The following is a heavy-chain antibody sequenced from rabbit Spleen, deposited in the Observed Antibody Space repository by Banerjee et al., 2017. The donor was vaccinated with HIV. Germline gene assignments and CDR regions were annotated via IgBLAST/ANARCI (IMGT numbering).Heavy chain of an antibody. V-gene: IGHV1S45*01. Sequence: LEESGGGLVKPGGTLTLTCTVSGFSFSFSWICWVRQAPGKGLEWIACIDTSDGDTDYANWPKGRFTISKASSTTVTLKMTSLTAADTATYFCARNYVNVFDPWGQGTLVT. CDR2: IDTSDGDT. CDR3: ARNYVNVFDP. D-gene: IGHD1-1*01. J-gene: IGHJ2*01. CDR1: GFSFSFSW.